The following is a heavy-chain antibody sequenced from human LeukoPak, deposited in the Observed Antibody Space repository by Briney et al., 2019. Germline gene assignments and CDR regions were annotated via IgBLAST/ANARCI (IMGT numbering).Heavy chain of an antibody. CDR2: MYDSGRT. J-gene: IGHJ4*02. V-gene: IGHV4-61*02. CDR1: GGSISSDTCY. Sequence: SETLSLTCTVSGGSISSDTCYWSWIRQPAGTGLEWIGRMYDSGRTNYNPSLKSRVTISVDTSNNQFSLRLSSVTAADTAVYYCARGRPYFDYWGQGTLVTVSS. CDR3: ARGRPYFDY.